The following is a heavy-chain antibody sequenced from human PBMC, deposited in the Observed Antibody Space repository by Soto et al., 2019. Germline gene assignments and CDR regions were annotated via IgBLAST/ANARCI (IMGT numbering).Heavy chain of an antibody. J-gene: IGHJ6*02. CDR2: ISYDGSKK. CDR1: GFTFSSYA. V-gene: IGHV3-30-3*01. D-gene: IGHD2-15*01. Sequence: QVQLVESGGGVVQPGRSLRLSCAASGFTFSSYAMHWVRQAPGKGLEWVAVISYDGSKKYYADSVKARFTISRDNSKNTLYLQMNSVRAEDTAVYYCARPYCGGGSCYSYYYYGRDVWGQGTTVTVSS. CDR3: ARPYCGGGSCYSYYYYGRDV.